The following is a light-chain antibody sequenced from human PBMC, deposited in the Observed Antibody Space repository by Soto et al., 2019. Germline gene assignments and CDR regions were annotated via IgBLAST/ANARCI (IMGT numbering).Light chain of an antibody. V-gene: IGLV2-8*01. J-gene: IGLJ3*02. CDR2: EVS. Sequence: QFVLTQAPSASGSPGQSVTISCTGTSSDVGGYNYVSWYQQHPGKAPKLMIYEVSKRPSGVPDRFSGSKSGNTASLTVSGLQAEDEADYYCSSYAGSNNWVFGGGTKSPS. CDR1: SSDVGGYNY. CDR3: SSYAGSNNWV.